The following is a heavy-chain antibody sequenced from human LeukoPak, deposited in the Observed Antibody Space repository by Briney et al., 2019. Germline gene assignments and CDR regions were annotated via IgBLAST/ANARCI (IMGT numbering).Heavy chain of an antibody. CDR1: GGSFSGYY. CDR2: INHSGST. D-gene: IGHD3-3*01. CDR3: ARGRRYDFWSGYSGVPFDY. V-gene: IGHV4-34*01. Sequence: PSETLSLTCAVYGGSFSGYYWSWIRRPPGKGLEWIGEINHSGSTNYNPSLKSRVTISVDTSKNQFSLKLSSVTAADTAVYYCARGRRYDFWSGYSGVPFDYWGQGTLVTVSS. J-gene: IGHJ4*02.